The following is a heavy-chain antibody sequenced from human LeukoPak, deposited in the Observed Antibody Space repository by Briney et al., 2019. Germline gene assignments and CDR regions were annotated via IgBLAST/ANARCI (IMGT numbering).Heavy chain of an antibody. D-gene: IGHD6-6*01. J-gene: IGHJ4*02. CDR2: ISSSSRTI. CDR3: ARWSQFGSSSVGAHHFDH. Sequence: GGALRLSCADCGFTFSDYSMNGVRQAPGKGVEGLSYISSSSRTIYYADSVRGRFTVSRDNAKDSLYLQLNSLRAEDTAVYYCARWSQFGSSSVGAHHFDHWGQGTLVTVSS. V-gene: IGHV3-48*01. CDR1: GFTFSDYS.